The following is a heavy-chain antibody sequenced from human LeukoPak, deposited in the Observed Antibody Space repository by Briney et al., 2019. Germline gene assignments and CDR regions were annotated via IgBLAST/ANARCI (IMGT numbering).Heavy chain of an antibody. J-gene: IGHJ6*02. CDR3: ARGLHYYYYGMDV. V-gene: IGHV3-30-3*01. CDR1: GFTFSSYT. D-gene: IGHD3-10*01. CDR2: ISYDGSNK. Sequence: PGRSLRLSCAASGFTFSSYTMHWVRKAQAKGLEWVAVISYDGSNKYYADSVKGRFTISRDNSKNTLYLQMNSLRAEDTAVYYCARGLHYYYYGMDVWGQGTTVTVSS.